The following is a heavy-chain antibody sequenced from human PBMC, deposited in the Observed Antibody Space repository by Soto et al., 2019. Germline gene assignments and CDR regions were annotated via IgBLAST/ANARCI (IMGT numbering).Heavy chain of an antibody. D-gene: IGHD5-18*01. J-gene: IGHJ4*02. Sequence: QVQLQQWGAGLLKPSETLSLTCAVYGGSFSGYYWSWIRQPPGKGLEWIGEINHSGSTNYNPSLKGRATRSVYTSGKQFALNVSYVTAAGTAVYYCARDGGYSYCLYGFDYWGQGTLVTLSP. CDR3: ARDGGYSYCLYGFDY. V-gene: IGHV4-34*01. CDR2: INHSGST. CDR1: GGSFSGYY.